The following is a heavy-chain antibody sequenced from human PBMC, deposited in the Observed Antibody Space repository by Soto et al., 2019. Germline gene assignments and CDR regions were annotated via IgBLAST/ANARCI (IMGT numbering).Heavy chain of an antibody. CDR3: VRGDGDYHDGNGYLGRH. CDR1: GFPFSSYW. Sequence: EVPLVESGGGLVQPGGSLRLSCAASGFPFSSYWMHWVRQVPGKGPMWVSRIKSDGSGTYYADSVQGRFIMSRDNAQDTLHLQMNSLRVEETAVYYCVRGDGDYHDGNGYLGRHWGQGTLVTVSS. V-gene: IGHV3-74*01. J-gene: IGHJ4*02. CDR2: IKSDGSGT. D-gene: IGHD3-22*01.